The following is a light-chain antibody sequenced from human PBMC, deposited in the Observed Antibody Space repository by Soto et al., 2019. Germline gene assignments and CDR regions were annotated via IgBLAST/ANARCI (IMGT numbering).Light chain of an antibody. CDR3: ASFTNTYSHV. J-gene: IGLJ1*01. CDR1: SGDVGAYDF. Sequence: QSALTQPASVSGSPGQSITISCTGTSGDVGAYDFVSWYQQHPGKAPRLMIYNVNNRPAGASNRFSGSKSGSTASLTISTLQAEDEADYYCASFTNTYSHVFGAGTKLTVL. CDR2: NVN. V-gene: IGLV2-14*01.